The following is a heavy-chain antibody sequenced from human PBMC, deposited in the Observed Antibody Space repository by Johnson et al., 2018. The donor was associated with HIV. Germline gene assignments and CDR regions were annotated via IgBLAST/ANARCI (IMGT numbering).Heavy chain of an antibody. V-gene: IGHV3-30-3*01. D-gene: IGHD4/OR15-4a*01. CDR2: ISYDGSNK. J-gene: IGHJ3*02. Sequence: QVQLVESGGGVVQPGRSLRLSCAASGFIFSSYVMYWVRQAPGKGLEWVAVISYDGSNKYYAESVTGRFTISRDNSKNTLYLQMNSLRTEDTALYYCAREREDYGLDIWGQGTMVTVSS. CDR3: AREREDYGLDI. CDR1: GFIFSSYV.